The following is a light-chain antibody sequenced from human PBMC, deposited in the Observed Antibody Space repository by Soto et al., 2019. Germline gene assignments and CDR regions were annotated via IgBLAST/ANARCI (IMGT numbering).Light chain of an antibody. V-gene: IGKV3-20*01. Sequence: EIVLTQSPGTLSLSPGERATLSGMASQSVSNNYLAWYQQKPGQAPRLLIYGASNRATGIPDRFSGRGSGTDFTLTISRLEPEDFAVYYCQQYGSSPPSSTFGQGTRLEIK. J-gene: IGKJ5*01. CDR2: GAS. CDR3: QQYGSSPPSST. CDR1: QSVSNNY.